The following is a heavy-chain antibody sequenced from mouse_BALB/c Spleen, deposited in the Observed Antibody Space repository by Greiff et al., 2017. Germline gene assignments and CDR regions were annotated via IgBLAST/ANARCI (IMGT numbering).Heavy chain of an antibody. V-gene: IGHV1-4*01. Sequence: QVQLKESGAELARPGASVKMSCKASGYTFTSYTMHWVKQRPGQGLEWIGYINPSSGYTNYNQKFKDKATLTADKSSSTAYMQLSSLTSEDSAVYYCARSGPYAMDYWGQGTSVTVSS. D-gene: IGHD3-2*02. J-gene: IGHJ4*01. CDR2: INPSSGYT. CDR1: GYTFTSYT. CDR3: ARSGPYAMDY.